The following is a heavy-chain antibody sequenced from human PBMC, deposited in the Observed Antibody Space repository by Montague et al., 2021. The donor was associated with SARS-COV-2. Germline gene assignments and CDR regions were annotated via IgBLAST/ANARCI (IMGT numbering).Heavy chain of an antibody. CDR2: IYYSGST. V-gene: IGHV4-39*07. Sequence: SETLSLTCTVSGGSISSSSYYWGWIRQPPGKGLEWIGSIYYSGSTYYNPSLKSRVTLSVDTSKNQFSLKLSSVTAADTAVYYCARDLWEWLRVEGSFDYWGQGTMVIVSS. J-gene: IGHJ4*02. CDR3: ARDLWEWLRVEGSFDY. CDR1: GGSISSSSYY. D-gene: IGHD3-3*01.